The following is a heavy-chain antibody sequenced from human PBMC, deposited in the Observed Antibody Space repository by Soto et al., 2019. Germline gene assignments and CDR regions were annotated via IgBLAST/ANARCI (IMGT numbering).Heavy chain of an antibody. J-gene: IGHJ6*02. D-gene: IGHD6-19*01. CDR1: GFTFSSYS. CDR2: ISSSSSYI. Sequence: GGSLSLSCAASGFTFSSYSMNWVRQAPGKGLEWVSSISSSSSYIYYADSVKRRFTISRDNAKNSLYLKMNSLRAEDTAVYYCARVLRSSGSLVPYYYYGMDVWGQGTTVTVSS. CDR3: ARVLRSSGSLVPYYYYGMDV. V-gene: IGHV3-21*01.